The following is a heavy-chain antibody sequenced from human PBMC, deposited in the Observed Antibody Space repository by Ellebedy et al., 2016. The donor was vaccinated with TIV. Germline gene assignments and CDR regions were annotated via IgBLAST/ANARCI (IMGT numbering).Heavy chain of an antibody. Sequence: AASVKVSCKASGYTFTSYGISWARQAPGQGLEWMGWISAYNGNTNYAQKLQGRVTMTTDTSTSTAYMELRSLRSDDTAVYYCATHRHCTTTSCWGNWFDPWGQGTLVTVSS. CDR2: ISAYNGNT. J-gene: IGHJ5*02. CDR1: GYTFTSYG. CDR3: ATHRHCTTTSCWGNWFDP. V-gene: IGHV1-18*04. D-gene: IGHD2-2*01.